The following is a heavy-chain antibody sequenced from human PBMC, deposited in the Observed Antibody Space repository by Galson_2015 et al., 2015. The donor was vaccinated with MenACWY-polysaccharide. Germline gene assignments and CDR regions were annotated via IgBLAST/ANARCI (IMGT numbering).Heavy chain of an antibody. D-gene: IGHD3-10*01. J-gene: IGHJ1*01. Sequence: QSGAEVKKPGESLKISCKGLGYSFTSYWIGWVRQMPGKGLEWMGIVYPGGSDARFSPFFQGQVTMSVDKSISTAYLQWNSLKASDTAIYYCARITGGEYFQYWGQGTLVAVSS. V-gene: IGHV5-51*03. CDR1: GYSFTSYW. CDR2: VYPGGSDA. CDR3: ARITGGEYFQY.